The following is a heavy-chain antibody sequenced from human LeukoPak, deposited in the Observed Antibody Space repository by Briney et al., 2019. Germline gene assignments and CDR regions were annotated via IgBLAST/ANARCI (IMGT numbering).Heavy chain of an antibody. CDR1: GDTFTNYY. J-gene: IGHJ4*02. V-gene: IGHV1-46*01. Sequence: VASVKVSCKASGDTFTNYYMHWVRQAPGQGLEWMGIINPSDGKTSYAQKFQGRGTMTRDTSTSTVYMELSSLRSEDTAVYYCAREIGPRQLHLWGSAFDYWGQGTLVTVSS. CDR2: INPSDGKT. D-gene: IGHD5-18*01. CDR3: AREIGPRQLHLWGSAFDY.